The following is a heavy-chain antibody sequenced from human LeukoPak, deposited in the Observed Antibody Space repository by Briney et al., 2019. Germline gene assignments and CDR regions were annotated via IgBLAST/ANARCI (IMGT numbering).Heavy chain of an antibody. Sequence: SETLSLTCAVYGGSFSGYYWSWIRQPPGKGLEWIGEINHSGSTNYNPSLKSRVTISVDTSKNQFSLKLSSVTAADTAVYYCARRRGGDYGMYYYYYMDVWGKGTMVTVSS. V-gene: IGHV4-34*01. CDR3: ARRRGGDYGMYYYYYMDV. J-gene: IGHJ6*03. CDR1: GGSFSGYY. D-gene: IGHD4-17*01. CDR2: INHSGST.